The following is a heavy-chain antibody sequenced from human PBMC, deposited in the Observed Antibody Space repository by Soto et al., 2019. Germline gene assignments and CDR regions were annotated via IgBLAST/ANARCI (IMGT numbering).Heavy chain of an antibody. Sequence: SVKVSCKASLGTFSSYAISWLRQAPARELEWVGGIIPIYGTAHYAQKLQGRVTITADESTSTAYMELSSLRSEDTAVYYCAGIAYCGGDCYSGPRDYYYGMDVWGQGTTVTVS. J-gene: IGHJ6*02. V-gene: IGHV1-69*13. CDR2: IIPIYGTA. CDR1: LGTFSSYA. D-gene: IGHD2-21*02. CDR3: AGIAYCGGDCYSGPRDYYYGMDV.